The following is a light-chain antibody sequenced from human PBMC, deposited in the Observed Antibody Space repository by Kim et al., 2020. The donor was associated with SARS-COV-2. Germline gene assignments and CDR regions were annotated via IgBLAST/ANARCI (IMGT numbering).Light chain of an antibody. CDR1: QGISSY. CDR2: GAS. J-gene: IGKJ4*01. Sequence: IQLTQSPSSLSASVGDRVTITCRASQGISSYLAWYQQKPGKAPKLLIYGASTLQSGVPSTFSGSGSGTDFTLTISSLQPEDFATYYCQQLNSYPLTFGGGTKLEI. V-gene: IGKV1-9*01. CDR3: QQLNSYPLT.